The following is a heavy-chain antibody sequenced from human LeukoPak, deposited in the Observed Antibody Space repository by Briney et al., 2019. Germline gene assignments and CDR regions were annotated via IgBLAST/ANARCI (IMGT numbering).Heavy chain of an antibody. CDR3: AGGGIQLWSPFDY. CDR1: GFTFSSYW. D-gene: IGHD5-18*01. Sequence: PGGSLRLSCAASGFTFSSYWMTWVRQAPGKGLEWVANIDQGGSEKQYVDAVKGRFTISRDNAKNSLYLQMNSLRVEDTAVYYCAGGGIQLWSPFDYWGQGTLVTVSS. CDR2: IDQGGSEK. J-gene: IGHJ4*02. V-gene: IGHV3-7*01.